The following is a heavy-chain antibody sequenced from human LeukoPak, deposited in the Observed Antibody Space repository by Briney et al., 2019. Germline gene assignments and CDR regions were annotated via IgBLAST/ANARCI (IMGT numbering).Heavy chain of an antibody. J-gene: IGHJ3*02. CDR1: GYTFTSYG. D-gene: IGHD6-13*01. V-gene: IGHV1-18*01. CDR3: ARGSTSATTCSSWCHDAFDI. CDR2: ISAYNGNT. Sequence: GASVKVSCKAPGYTFTSYGINWVRQAPGQGLEWMGWISAYNGNTNYAQKLQGRVTMTTDTSTSTAYMELRSLRSDDTAVYYCARGSTSATTCSSWCHDAFDIWGQGTMVTVSS.